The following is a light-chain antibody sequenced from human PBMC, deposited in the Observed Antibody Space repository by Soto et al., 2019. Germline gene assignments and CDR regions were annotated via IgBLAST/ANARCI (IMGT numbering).Light chain of an antibody. Sequence: QMTQSPSYLSPSVGGSVTIICRTSQTVSTYLNWYQQKQGKAPRXLIYATSSLQSGVPSTFSGSGSGTDLTLTINSLKPEDFETYYCQQSYSSPMTFGQGTRLEIK. J-gene: IGKJ5*01. CDR2: ATS. CDR3: QQSYSSPMT. V-gene: IGKV1-39*01. CDR1: QTVSTY.